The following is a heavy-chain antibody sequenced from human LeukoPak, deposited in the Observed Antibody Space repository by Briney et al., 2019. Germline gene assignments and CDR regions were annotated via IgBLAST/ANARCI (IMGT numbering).Heavy chain of an antibody. Sequence: GGSLSLSCAASGFTVNSNYMSWVRQAPGKGLEWVSLIYTSGSTYYADSVRGRFTISRDNSKNTLYLQMNRLRPEDTAIYYCARGFGKAAADVFGGYTMDVWGQGTTVTVSS. D-gene: IGHD6-13*01. CDR1: GFTVNSNY. J-gene: IGHJ6*02. V-gene: IGHV3-66*02. CDR3: ARGFGKAAADVFGGYTMDV. CDR2: IYTSGST.